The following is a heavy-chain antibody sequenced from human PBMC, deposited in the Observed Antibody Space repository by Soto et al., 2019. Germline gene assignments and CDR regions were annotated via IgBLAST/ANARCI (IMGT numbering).Heavy chain of an antibody. CDR3: ARGDESSSSYYYYGMDV. CDR2: IIPIFGTA. J-gene: IGHJ6*02. Sequence: QVQLVQSGAEVKKPGSSVKVSCKASGGTFSSYAISWVRQAPGQGLEWMGGIIPIFGTANYAQKFQGRVTITADEPTSTAYMELSSLRSEDTAVYYCARGDESSSSYYYYGMDVWGQGTTVTVSS. D-gene: IGHD6-6*01. CDR1: GGTFSSYA. V-gene: IGHV1-69*12.